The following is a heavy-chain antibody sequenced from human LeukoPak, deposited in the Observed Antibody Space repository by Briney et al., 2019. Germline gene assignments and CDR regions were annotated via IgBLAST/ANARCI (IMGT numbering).Heavy chain of an antibody. Sequence: PSETLSLTCSFSGDSMTTFDWSWIRQPAGKGLEWVGQVFTSGTTAYSASLKSRLTISLDKSNNQVSLKLISATVADTAVYYCARHSPSGWYYFDSWGQGALVIVSS. D-gene: IGHD6-19*01. J-gene: IGHJ4*02. V-gene: IGHV4-4*07. CDR1: GDSMTTFD. CDR2: VFTSGTT. CDR3: ARHSPSGWYYFDS.